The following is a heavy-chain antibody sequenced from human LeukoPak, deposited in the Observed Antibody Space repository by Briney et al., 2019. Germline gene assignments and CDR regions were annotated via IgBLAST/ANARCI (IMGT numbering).Heavy chain of an antibody. J-gene: IGHJ4*02. CDR2: IRPDGSNE. CDR1: RFIFSTYG. V-gene: IGHV3-30*02. D-gene: IGHD6-13*01. Sequence: GGSLRLSCAASRFIFSTYGMHWVRQAPGKGLEWVAFIRPDGSNEYYAASVRGRFAISRDNSQNTLHLQMNSLRLEDTAVYYCARVSSSSWWALDYWGQGTLVTVSS. CDR3: ARVSSSSWWALDY.